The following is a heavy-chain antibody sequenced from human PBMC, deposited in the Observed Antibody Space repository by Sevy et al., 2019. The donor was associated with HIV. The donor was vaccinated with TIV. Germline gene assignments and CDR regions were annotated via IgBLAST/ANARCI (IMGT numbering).Heavy chain of an antibody. D-gene: IGHD3-3*01. J-gene: IGHJ3*02. CDR2: ISYDGSNK. Sequence: GGSLRLSCAASGFTFSSYGMHWVRQAPGKGLEWVAVISYDGSNKYYVDSVKGRFTISRDNSKNTLYLQMNSLRAEDTAVYYFARAYYDFWNCYFYDGFGIWGQGTMVTVSS. CDR1: GFTFSSYG. CDR3: ARAYYDFWNCYFYDGFGI. V-gene: IGHV3-30*03.